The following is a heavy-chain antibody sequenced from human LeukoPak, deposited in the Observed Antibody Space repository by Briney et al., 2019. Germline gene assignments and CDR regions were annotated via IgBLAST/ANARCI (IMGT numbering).Heavy chain of an antibody. CDR3: VSHPGGSGWSLYSFDF. Sequence: SEPLSLTCSVSGDSFSSSSYHWGWIRQPPGKGLEWIGSIYYRGRTYYNPSLRSRLTISVDTSKNQLSLKLSSVTAADTAVYYCVSHPGGSGWSLYSFDFWGQGTLVTVSS. CDR1: GDSFSSSSYH. D-gene: IGHD6-19*01. J-gene: IGHJ4*02. CDR2: IYYRGRT. V-gene: IGHV4-39*01.